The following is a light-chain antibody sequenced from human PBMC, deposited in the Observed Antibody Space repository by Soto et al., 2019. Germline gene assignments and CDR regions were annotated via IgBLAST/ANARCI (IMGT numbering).Light chain of an antibody. V-gene: IGKV3-20*01. CDR3: QQYDSSSRT. CDR2: VAS. Sequence: EIVLTQSPRTLSLSPGERATLSCRASQSLRSTSLAWYQQKPGQAPRLLISVASTRAADIPDRCSGSGSGTDFTLTIGRLEPEDLAVYYCQQYDSSSRTFGQGTRVYIK. J-gene: IGKJ1*01. CDR1: QSLRSTS.